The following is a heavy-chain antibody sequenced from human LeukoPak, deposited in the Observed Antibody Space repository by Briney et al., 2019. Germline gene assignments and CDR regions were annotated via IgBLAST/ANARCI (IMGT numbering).Heavy chain of an antibody. D-gene: IGHD6-6*01. V-gene: IGHV4-38-2*02. CDR3: ARASSSVDY. CDR1: GYSISSGYY. CDR2: IYHSGST. J-gene: IGHJ4*02. Sequence: SETLSLTCTVSGYSISSGYYWGWIRQPPEKGLEWIGSIYHSGSTYYNPSLKSRVTISVDTSKNQFSLKLSSVTAADTAVYYCARASSSVDYWGQGTLVTVSS.